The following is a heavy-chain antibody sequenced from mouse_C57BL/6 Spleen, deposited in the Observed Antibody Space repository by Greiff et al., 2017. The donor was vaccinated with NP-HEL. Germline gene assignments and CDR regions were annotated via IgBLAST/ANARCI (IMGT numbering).Heavy chain of an antibody. CDR2: IWSDGST. V-gene: IGHV2-6-1*01. J-gene: IGHJ4*01. CDR1: GFSLTSYG. CDR3: ARHRTRYAMDY. Sequence: VKLVESGPGLVAPSQSLSITCTVSGFSLTSYGVHWVRQPPGKGLEWLVVIWSDGSTTYNSALKSRLSISKDNSKSQVYLKMNSLLTDDAAMYYCARHRTRYAMDYWGQGTSVTVSS.